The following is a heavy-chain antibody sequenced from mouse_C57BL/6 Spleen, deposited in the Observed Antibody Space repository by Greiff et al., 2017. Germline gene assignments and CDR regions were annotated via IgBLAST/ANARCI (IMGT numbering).Heavy chain of an antibody. J-gene: IGHJ2*01. D-gene: IGHD2-4*01. CDR1: GFTFSSYA. V-gene: IGHV5-9-1*02. Sequence: EVQVVESGEGLVKPGGSLKLSCAASGFTFSSYAMSWVRQTPEKRLEWVAYISSGGDYIYYADTVKGRFTISRDNARNTLYLQMSSLKSEDTAMYYCTRALYDYDGGGFDYWGQGTTLTVSS. CDR3: TRALYDYDGGGFDY. CDR2: ISSGGDYI.